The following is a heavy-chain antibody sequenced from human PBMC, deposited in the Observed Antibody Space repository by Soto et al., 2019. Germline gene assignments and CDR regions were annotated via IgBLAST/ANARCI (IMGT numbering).Heavy chain of an antibody. J-gene: IGHJ6*02. V-gene: IGHV3-30*18. Sequence: QVQLVESGGGVVQPGRSLRLSCAASGFTFNTYGMHWVRQSPGKGLEWVAVISYDGSNKYYADSVKGRLTISRDNSKNSLYLQMNSLRAEDTAVYYCAKGQHCSSTSCYFSYYGMDVWGQGTTVAVSS. CDR1: GFTFNTYG. D-gene: IGHD2-2*01. CDR2: ISYDGSNK. CDR3: AKGQHCSSTSCYFSYYGMDV.